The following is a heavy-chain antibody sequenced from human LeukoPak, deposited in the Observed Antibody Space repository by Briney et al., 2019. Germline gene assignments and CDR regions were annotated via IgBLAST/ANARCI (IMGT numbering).Heavy chain of an antibody. V-gene: IGHV1-69*06. CDR2: IIPIFGTA. Sequence: SVKVSCKASGGTFISYAISWVRQAPGQGLEWMGGIIPIFGTANYAQKFQGRVTITADKSTSTAYMELSSLRSEDTAVYYCASWERANYYDSSGYVSHWGQGTLVTVSS. CDR3: ASWERANYYDSSGYVSH. D-gene: IGHD3-22*01. CDR1: GGTFISYA. J-gene: IGHJ4*02.